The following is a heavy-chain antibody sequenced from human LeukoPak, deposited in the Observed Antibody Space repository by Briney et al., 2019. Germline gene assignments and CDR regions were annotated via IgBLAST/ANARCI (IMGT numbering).Heavy chain of an antibody. Sequence: GGSLRLSCAACGFTFSSYEMNWVRQAPGKGLEWVSYISSSGSTIYYADSVKGRFTISRDNAKNSLYLQMNSLRAEDTAVYYCAELGITMIGGVWGKGTTVTFSS. J-gene: IGHJ6*04. CDR3: AELGITMIGGV. V-gene: IGHV3-48*03. D-gene: IGHD3-10*02. CDR2: ISSSGSTI. CDR1: GFTFSSYE.